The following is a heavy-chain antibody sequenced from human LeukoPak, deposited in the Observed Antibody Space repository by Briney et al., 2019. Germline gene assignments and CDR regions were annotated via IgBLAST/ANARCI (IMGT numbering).Heavy chain of an antibody. Sequence: GGSLRLSCAASGFTFSSYAMSWVRKAPGKGLEWVSAISGNGGSTYYADSVKGRSTISRDNSKNTLYLQMNSLRAEDTAVYYCANSGVYSYGFYFDYWGQGTLVTVSS. CDR2: ISGNGGST. CDR3: ANSGVYSYGFYFDY. J-gene: IGHJ4*02. CDR1: GFTFSSYA. V-gene: IGHV3-23*01. D-gene: IGHD5-18*01.